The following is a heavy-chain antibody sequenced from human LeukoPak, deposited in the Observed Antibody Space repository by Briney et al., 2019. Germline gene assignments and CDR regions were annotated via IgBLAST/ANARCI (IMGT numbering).Heavy chain of an antibody. CDR3: ATFTPLRAFDF. CDR2: IYSGGST. J-gene: IGHJ4*02. D-gene: IGHD3-16*01. Sequence: PGGSLRLSCAASEFTVSSNYMNWVRQAPGKGLEWVSFIYSGGSTYYADSVRGRFTISRDSSKNTLYLQMNSLRAEDTAVYFCATFTPLRAFDFWGQGTLVTVFS. CDR1: EFTVSSNY. V-gene: IGHV3-66*01.